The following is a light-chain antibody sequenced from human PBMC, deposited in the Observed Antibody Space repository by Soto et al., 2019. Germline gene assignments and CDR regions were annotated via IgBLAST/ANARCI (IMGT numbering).Light chain of an antibody. CDR3: QQYNNWPL. Sequence: EIVMTQSPATLSVSPGERATLSCRASQSVSSNLAWYQQKPGQAPRLLIYGASTRATGIPARFSGSGSGTELTLTISSLQSDYFSVYYCQQYNNWPLFGQGTKLDIK. J-gene: IGKJ2*01. CDR1: QSVSSN. V-gene: IGKV3-15*01. CDR2: GAS.